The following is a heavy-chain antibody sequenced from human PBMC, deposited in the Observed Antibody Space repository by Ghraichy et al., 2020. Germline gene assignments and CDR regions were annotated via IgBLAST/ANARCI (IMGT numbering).Heavy chain of an antibody. D-gene: IGHD2-21*02. CDR3: ARGQQGGDVDY. Sequence: SETLSLTCAVYGGSFSGYYWSWIRQPPGKGLEWIGEINHSGSTNYNPSLKSRVTISVDTSKNQFSLKLSSVTAADTAVYYCARGQQGGDVDYWGQGTLVTVSS. CDR1: GGSFSGYY. CDR2: INHSGST. V-gene: IGHV4-34*01. J-gene: IGHJ4*02.